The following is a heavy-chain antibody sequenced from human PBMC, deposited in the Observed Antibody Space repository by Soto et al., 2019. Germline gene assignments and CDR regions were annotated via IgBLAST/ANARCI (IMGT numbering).Heavy chain of an antibody. Sequence: QVQLQESGPGLVKPSQTLSLTCTVSGRSISSGGYYWSRIRQHPGKGLEWIGYIYYSGSTYYNPSLKSRVTISVDTSKNQFSLKLSSVTAADTAVYYCARHDYGDRGWFDPWGQGTLVTVSS. V-gene: IGHV4-31*03. D-gene: IGHD4-17*01. CDR1: GRSISSGGYY. CDR2: IYYSGST. J-gene: IGHJ5*02. CDR3: ARHDYGDRGWFDP.